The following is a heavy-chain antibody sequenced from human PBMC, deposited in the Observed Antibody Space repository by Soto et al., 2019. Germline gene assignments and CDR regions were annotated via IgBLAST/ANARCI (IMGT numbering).Heavy chain of an antibody. J-gene: IGHJ6*01. CDR1: GYTFTSSY. CDR3: ATPTPFSTEYGDNYYYYGMDV. Sequence: ASVKLSCKASGYTFTSSYMHWVRQAPGQGLERMGIINPSGGSTSYAQKFQGRVTMTRDTSTSTVYMELSSLRSEATAVYYCATPTPFSTEYGDNYYYYGMDVWGQGSTVTVSS. D-gene: IGHD4-17*01. V-gene: IGHV1-46*01. CDR2: INPSGGST.